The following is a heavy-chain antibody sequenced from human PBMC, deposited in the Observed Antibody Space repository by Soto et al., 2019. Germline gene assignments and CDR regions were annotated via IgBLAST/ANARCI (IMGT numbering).Heavy chain of an antibody. V-gene: IGHV3-74*01. CDR1: GFTFSSYW. D-gene: IGHD2-2*01. Sequence: GGSLRLSCAASGFTFSSYWMHWVRQAPGKGLVWVSRINSDGSSTSYADSVKDRFTISRDNAKNTLYLQMNSLRAEDTAVYYCARVEYCSSTSCYPFDYWGQGTLVTVSS. J-gene: IGHJ4*02. CDR3: ARVEYCSSTSCYPFDY. CDR2: INSDGSST.